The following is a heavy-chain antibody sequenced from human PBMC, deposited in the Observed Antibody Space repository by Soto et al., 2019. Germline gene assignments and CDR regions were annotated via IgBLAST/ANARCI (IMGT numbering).Heavy chain of an antibody. D-gene: IGHD5-12*01. Sequence: XXSLRLSFAASGFSFSNYAMHWVLQAPGKGLEWVAIVSYDGDNEYYADSVRGRFFISRDNSRNTLYLQMNSLRAEETAVYYCARDYYRFNSGYGFSMDVWGQGTTVTVSS. V-gene: IGHV3-30*03. J-gene: IGHJ6*02. CDR1: GFSFSNYA. CDR2: VSYDGDNE. CDR3: ARDYYRFNSGYGFSMDV.